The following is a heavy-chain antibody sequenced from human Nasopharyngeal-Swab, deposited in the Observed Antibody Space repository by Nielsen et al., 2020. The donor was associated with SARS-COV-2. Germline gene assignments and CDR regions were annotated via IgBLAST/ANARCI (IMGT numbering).Heavy chain of an antibody. CDR1: GFTFSSYW. D-gene: IGHD2-15*01. Sequence: GESLKISCAASGFTFSSYWMSWVRQAPGKGLEWVANIKQDGSEKYYVDSVKGRFTISRDNAKNSLYLQMNSLRAEDTAVYYCARVGRYCSGGSCRTGYYYYYYMDVWGKGTTVTVSS. V-gene: IGHV3-7*03. CDR3: ARVGRYCSGGSCRTGYYYYYYMDV. J-gene: IGHJ6*03. CDR2: IKQDGSEK.